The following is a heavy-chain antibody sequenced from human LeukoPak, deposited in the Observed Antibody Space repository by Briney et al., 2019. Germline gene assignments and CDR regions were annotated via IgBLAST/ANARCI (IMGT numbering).Heavy chain of an antibody. Sequence: SVKVSCKASGGTFSSYAISWVRQAPGQGLEWMGGIIPIFGTANYAQKFQGRVTITADESTSTAYMELSSLRSEDTAVYYCARAQELLLWLGEFPRNNWFDPWGQGTLVTVSS. CDR1: GGTFSSYA. CDR3: ARAQELLLWLGEFPRNNWFDP. V-gene: IGHV1-69*01. D-gene: IGHD3-10*01. J-gene: IGHJ5*02. CDR2: IIPIFGTA.